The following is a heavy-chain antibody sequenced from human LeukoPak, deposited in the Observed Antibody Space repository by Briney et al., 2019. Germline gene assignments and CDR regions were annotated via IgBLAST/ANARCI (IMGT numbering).Heavy chain of an antibody. CDR2: IYSGGST. D-gene: IGHD3-22*01. CDR1: GFTVSSNY. Sequence: PGGSLRLSCAASGFTVSSNYMSWVRQAPGKGLEWVSVIYSGGSTYYADSVKGRFTISRDNSKNTLYLQMNSLRAEDTAVYYCARVELSSGYYFFDYWGQGTLVTVSS. CDR3: ARVELSSGYYFFDY. V-gene: IGHV3-66*01. J-gene: IGHJ4*02.